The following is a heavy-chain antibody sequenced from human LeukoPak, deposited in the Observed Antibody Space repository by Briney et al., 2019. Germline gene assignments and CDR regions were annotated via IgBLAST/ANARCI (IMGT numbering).Heavy chain of an antibody. CDR1: GFTFSGYE. V-gene: IGHV3-48*03. D-gene: IGHD2/OR15-2a*01. CDR2: IASGGGANR. Sequence: PAGGSLTLSCAASGFTFSGYEMNWVRQAPGKGLEWVSYIASGGGANRFYSESVKGRFTISRDNAKNSLYLHMNSLRAEDTGVYYCARIGTTTRGPAGLDVWGQGTTVTVSS. J-gene: IGHJ6*02. CDR3: ARIGTTTRGPAGLDV.